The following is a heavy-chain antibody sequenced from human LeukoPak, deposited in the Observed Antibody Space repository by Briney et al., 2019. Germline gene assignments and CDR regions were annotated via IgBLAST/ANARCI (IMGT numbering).Heavy chain of an antibody. CDR3: AKEPRGYSYGLFDY. Sequence: PGGSLRLSCAASGFTFSSYAMSWVRQAPGEGLEWVSAISNNGGGTYYADSVKGRFTISRDNSKNRLYLQMNSLRAEDTAVYYCAKEPRGYSYGLFDYWGQGTLVTVSS. CDR1: GFTFSSYA. D-gene: IGHD5-18*01. V-gene: IGHV3-23*01. CDR2: ISNNGGGT. J-gene: IGHJ4*02.